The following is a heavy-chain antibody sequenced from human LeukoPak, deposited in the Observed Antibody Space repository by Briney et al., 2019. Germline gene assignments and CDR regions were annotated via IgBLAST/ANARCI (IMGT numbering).Heavy chain of an antibody. CDR2: FDPEGGET. J-gene: IGHJ5*02. CDR1: GYTLTELS. CDR3: ATVNCGDYWFDP. D-gene: IGHD4-17*01. Sequence: ASVKVSCKVSGYTLTELSMHWVRQAPGKGLEWMGGFDPEGGETIYAQKFQGRVTMTEDTSTDTAYMELSSLRSEDTAVYYCATVNCGDYWFDPWGQGTLVTVSS. V-gene: IGHV1-24*01.